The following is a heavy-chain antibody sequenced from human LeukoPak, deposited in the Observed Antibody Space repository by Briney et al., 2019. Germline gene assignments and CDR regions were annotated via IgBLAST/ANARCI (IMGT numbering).Heavy chain of an antibody. CDR3: AKDWGQQWLVWYFDY. Sequence: PGGSLRLSFAASGFTFSSYAMHWVRQAPGKGLEWMAVISYDGSNKYCADSVKGRFTISRDNSKNTLYLQMNSLRAEDTAVYYCAKDWGQQWLVWYFDYWSQGTLVTVSS. J-gene: IGHJ4*02. CDR2: ISYDGSNK. CDR1: GFTFSSYA. D-gene: IGHD6-19*01. V-gene: IGHV3-30*04.